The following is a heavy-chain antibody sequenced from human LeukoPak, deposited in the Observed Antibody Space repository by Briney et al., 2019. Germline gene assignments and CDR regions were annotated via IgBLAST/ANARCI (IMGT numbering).Heavy chain of an antibody. CDR2: IKQDGSEK. CDR1: GFTFNSYW. CDR3: AREGGIAAAGLDY. V-gene: IGHV3-7*01. Sequence: GGSLRLSCVASGFTFNSYWMSWVRQAPGKGLEWVANIKQDGSEKYYVDSVKGRFTISGDNAKNTLYLQMNSLRAEDTAVYYCAREGGIAAAGLDYWGQGTLVTVSS. D-gene: IGHD6-13*01. J-gene: IGHJ4*02.